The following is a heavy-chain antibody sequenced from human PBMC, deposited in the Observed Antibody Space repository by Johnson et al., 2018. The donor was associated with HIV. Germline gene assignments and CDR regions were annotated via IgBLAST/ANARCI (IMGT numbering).Heavy chain of an antibody. Sequence: EVQLVESGGGLVQPGGSLRLSCAASGFTFSSYWMSWVRQAPGKGLEWVANIKQDGSEKYYVDSVKGRFTISRDNSKNTLYLQMNSLRAEDTAVYYCARPGGDYSAFDIWGQGTMVTVSS. J-gene: IGHJ3*02. CDR2: IKQDGSEK. V-gene: IGHV3-7*01. CDR3: ARPGGDYSAFDI. D-gene: IGHD4-17*01. CDR1: GFTFSSYW.